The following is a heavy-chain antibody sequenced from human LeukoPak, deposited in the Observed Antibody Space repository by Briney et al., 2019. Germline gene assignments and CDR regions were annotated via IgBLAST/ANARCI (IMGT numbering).Heavy chain of an antibody. D-gene: IGHD4-23*01. CDR1: GYTFTSYY. J-gene: IGHJ6*03. CDR3: ARVSVGYYYYYYMDV. Sequence: ASVKVSCKASGYTFTSYYMHWVRQAAGQGLEWMGIINPSGGSTSYAQKFQGRVTMTRDRSTSTVYMELSSLRSEDTAVYYCARVSVGYYYYYYMDVWGKGTTFTISS. V-gene: IGHV1-46*01. CDR2: INPSGGST.